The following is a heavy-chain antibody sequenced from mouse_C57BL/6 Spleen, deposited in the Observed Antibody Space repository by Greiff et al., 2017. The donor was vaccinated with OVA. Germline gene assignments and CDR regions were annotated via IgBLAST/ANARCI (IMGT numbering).Heavy chain of an antibody. CDR3: ARFRSNYDGYYLDY. J-gene: IGHJ2*01. Sequence: QVQLKQPGAELVKPGASVKLSCKASGYTFTSYWMHWVKQRPGRGLEWIGRIDPNSGGTKYNEKFKSKATLTVDKPSSTAYMQLSSLTSEDSAVYYCARFRSNYDGYYLDYWGQGTTLTVSS. CDR1: GYTFTSYW. CDR2: IDPNSGGT. V-gene: IGHV1-72*01. D-gene: IGHD2-3*01.